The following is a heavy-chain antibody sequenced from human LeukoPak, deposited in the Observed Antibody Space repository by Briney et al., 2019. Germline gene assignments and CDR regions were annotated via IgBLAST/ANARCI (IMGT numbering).Heavy chain of an antibody. V-gene: IGHV3-53*01. D-gene: IGHD6-13*01. CDR1: GFTVSSHY. J-gene: IGHJ4*02. CDR3: ARDRGFSSSWRLFVY. CDR2: IYSGAGT. Sequence: GGSLRLSCAASGFTVSSHYMSWVRQAPGKGLEWVSVIYSGAGTSYADSAQSRFTTSRDNHTNTLSLQMNTLRVAETAVYYCARDRGFSSSWRLFVYWGQGTLATVSS.